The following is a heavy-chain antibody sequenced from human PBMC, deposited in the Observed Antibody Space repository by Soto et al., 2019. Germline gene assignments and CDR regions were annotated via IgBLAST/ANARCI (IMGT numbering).Heavy chain of an antibody. V-gene: IGHV4-4*02. J-gene: IGHJ4*02. D-gene: IGHD6-13*01. Sequence: SETLSLTCAVSGDSMTRSFCWTWVRQPKGKGLEWIGEVFHTVNTNYNPSLKSRVTMSVDKSTNEFSLKVTSVTAADTAIYYCARKAWVRFDYWGQGALVTVSS. CDR3: ARKAWVRFDY. CDR2: VFHTVNT. CDR1: GDSMTRSFC.